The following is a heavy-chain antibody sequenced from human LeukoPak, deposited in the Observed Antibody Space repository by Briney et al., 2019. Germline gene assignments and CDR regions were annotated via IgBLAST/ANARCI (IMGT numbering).Heavy chain of an antibody. J-gene: IGHJ4*02. CDR3: ARNLQGGGDY. CDR1: GYTFTKYG. CDR2: ISGDNGDT. V-gene: IGHV1-18*01. Sequence: GASVTVSCKTSGYTFTKYGLTWVRQAPGQGLEWMGWISGDNGDTKYAQKLQGRVTMTRDTSTSTVYMELSSLRSEDTAVYYCARNLQGGGDYWGQGTLVTVSS. D-gene: IGHD4-11*01.